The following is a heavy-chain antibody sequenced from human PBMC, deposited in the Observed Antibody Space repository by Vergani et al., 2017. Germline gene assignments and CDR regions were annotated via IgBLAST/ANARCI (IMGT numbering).Heavy chain of an antibody. V-gene: IGHV4-38-2*02. D-gene: IGHD3-10*01. CDR3: VRAVALWFGGAKGGGWFDP. CDR2: IYHTGSA. Sequence: QVQLLESGPGLLKPSETLSLTCSVSGYSITSGYYWGWIRQPPGRGLEWIGSIYHTGSAYYNPSLKSRVTVSVDTPMNQVSLRLNSVTAADTAVYYCVRAVALWFGGAKGGGWFDPWGQGTLVTVTS. J-gene: IGHJ5*02. CDR1: GYSITSGYY.